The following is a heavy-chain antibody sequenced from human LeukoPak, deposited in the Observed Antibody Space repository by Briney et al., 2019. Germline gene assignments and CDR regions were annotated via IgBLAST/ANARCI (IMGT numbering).Heavy chain of an antibody. D-gene: IGHD2-2*01. CDR1: GFTVSSNY. J-gene: IGHJ4*02. CDR3: ARSIVVPAAIDY. V-gene: IGHV3-53*01. Sequence: GGSLRLSCAASGFTVSSNYMSWVRQAPGKGLEWVSVIYSGGDTYYADSVKGRFTISRDNSKNTLYLQMNTLRAEDTAVYYCARSIVVPAAIDYWGQGTLVTVSS. CDR2: IYSGGDT.